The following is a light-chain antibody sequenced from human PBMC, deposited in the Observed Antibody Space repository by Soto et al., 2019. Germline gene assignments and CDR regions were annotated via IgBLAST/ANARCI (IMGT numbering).Light chain of an antibody. CDR1: TGEVTSGYF. J-gene: IGLJ2*01. CDR2: NTN. CDR3: LLYLSGHVRL. Sequence: QAVVTQEPSLTVSPGGTVTLTCASSTGEVTSGYFPNWIQQKPGQAPRSLIYNTNNKHSWTPARFSGSLLGGKAALTLSGVQPEDEAEYYCLLYLSGHVRLFGGGTKLTVL. V-gene: IGLV7-43*01.